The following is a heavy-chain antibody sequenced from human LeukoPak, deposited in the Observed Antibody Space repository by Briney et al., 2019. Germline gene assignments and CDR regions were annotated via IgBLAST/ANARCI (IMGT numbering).Heavy chain of an antibody. CDR1: GSTFSSYA. CDR3: ARSTIFGVVIIDNWFDP. CDR2: IIPIFGTA. V-gene: IGHV1-69*06. D-gene: IGHD3-3*01. J-gene: IGHJ5*02. Sequence: SVKVSCKASGSTFSSYAISWVRQAPGQGLEWMGGIIPIFGTANYAQKFQGRVTITADKSTSTAYMELSSLRSGDTAVYYCARSTIFGVVIIDNWFDPWGQGTLVTVSS.